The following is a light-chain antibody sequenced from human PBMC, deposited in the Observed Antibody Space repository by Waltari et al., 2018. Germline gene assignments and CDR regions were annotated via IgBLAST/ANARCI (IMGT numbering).Light chain of an antibody. Sequence: DTVLTQSPATLSLSPGDRAPLSCRASQNVRNFLAWYQQKPGQAPRLLIYDTSNGATGISARFSGSGFGTDFTLTITSLEPEDFAVYYCQQRNNWPLTFGGGTKVEIK. V-gene: IGKV3-11*01. J-gene: IGKJ4*01. CDR2: DTS. CDR3: QQRNNWPLT. CDR1: QNVRNF.